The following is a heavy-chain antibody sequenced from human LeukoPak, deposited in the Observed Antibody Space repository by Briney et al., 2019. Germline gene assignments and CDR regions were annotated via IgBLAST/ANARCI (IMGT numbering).Heavy chain of an antibody. V-gene: IGHV1-2*02. CDR2: INPNSGGT. Sequence: GASVKVSCKASGYAFTGYYVHWVRQAPGQGLEWMGWINPNSGGTNYAQKFQGRVTMTRDTSISTAYMELSRLRSDDTAVYYCARDRGATLTYNWFDPWGQGTLVTVSS. CDR1: GYAFTGYY. CDR3: ARDRGATLTYNWFDP. D-gene: IGHD1-26*01. J-gene: IGHJ5*02.